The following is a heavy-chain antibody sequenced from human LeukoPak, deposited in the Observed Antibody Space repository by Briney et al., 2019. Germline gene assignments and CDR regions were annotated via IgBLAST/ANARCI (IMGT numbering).Heavy chain of an antibody. J-gene: IGHJ5*02. CDR1: GFTFDDYA. Sequence: GGSLRLSCAASGFTFDDYATHWVRQAPGKGLEWVSGISWNGGNIGYADSVKGRFIISGDNARNSLYLQMNSLRAEDMALYYCAKGGIAVAGTWFDPWGQGTLVTVSS. CDR3: AKGGIAVAGTWFDP. V-gene: IGHV3-9*03. CDR2: ISWNGGNI. D-gene: IGHD6-19*01.